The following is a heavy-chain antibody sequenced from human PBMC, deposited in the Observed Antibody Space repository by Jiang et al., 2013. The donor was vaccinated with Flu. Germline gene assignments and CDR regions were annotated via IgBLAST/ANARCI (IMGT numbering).Heavy chain of an antibody. D-gene: IGHD5-18*01. J-gene: IGHJ4*02. CDR1: GYTFTGYY. Sequence: GPSVKVSCKASGYTFTGYYMHWVRQAPGQGLEWMGWINPNSGGTNYAQKFQGRVTMTRDTSISTAYMELSRLRSDDTAVYYCAREPRGYNIMGFDYWGQGTLVTVSS. V-gene: IGHV1-2*02. CDR3: AREPRGYNIMGFDY. CDR2: INPNSGGT.